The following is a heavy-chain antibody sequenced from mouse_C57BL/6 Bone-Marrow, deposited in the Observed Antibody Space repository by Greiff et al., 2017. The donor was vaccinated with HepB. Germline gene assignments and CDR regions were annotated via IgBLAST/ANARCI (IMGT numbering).Heavy chain of an antibody. Sequence: EVQLMESVAELVRPGASVKLSCTASGFHFTNTYMPWVKQRPEQGLEWIGRIDPANGNTKYVPKFQGKATITADTSSNTTYLQLSSLTSEDTAIYYCARDSYGTPDWYFDVGCTGTTVTVSA. CDR1: GFHFTNTY. CDR3: ARDSYGTPDWYFDV. D-gene: IGHD1-1*01. CDR2: IDPANGNT. J-gene: IGHJ1*03. V-gene: IGHV14-3*01.